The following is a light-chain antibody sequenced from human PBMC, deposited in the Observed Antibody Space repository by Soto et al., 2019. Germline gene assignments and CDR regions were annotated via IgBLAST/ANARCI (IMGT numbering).Light chain of an antibody. Sequence: DIQVTQSPSSLSASVGDRVTITCRASQGISNYLAWYQQKPGKVPKLLIYAASTLQSGVPSRFSGSGSGTDFPLAISSLQPEDVATYYCQKDNSAPWTFGQGTKVEIK. CDR3: QKDNSAPWT. CDR1: QGISNY. CDR2: AAS. J-gene: IGKJ1*01. V-gene: IGKV1-27*01.